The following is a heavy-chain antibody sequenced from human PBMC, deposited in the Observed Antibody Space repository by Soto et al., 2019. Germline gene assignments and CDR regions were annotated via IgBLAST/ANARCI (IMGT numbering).Heavy chain of an antibody. D-gene: IGHD5-12*01. CDR3: ARDGGLRGYSGYDSFDY. CDR1: GGSVSSGSYY. J-gene: IGHJ4*02. Sequence: SETLSLTCTVSGGSVSSGSYYWSWIRQPPGKGLEWIGYIYYSGSTNYNPSLKSRVTISVDTSKNQFSLKLSSVTAADTAVYYCARDGGLRGYSGYDSFDYWGQGALVTAPQ. V-gene: IGHV4-61*01. CDR2: IYYSGST.